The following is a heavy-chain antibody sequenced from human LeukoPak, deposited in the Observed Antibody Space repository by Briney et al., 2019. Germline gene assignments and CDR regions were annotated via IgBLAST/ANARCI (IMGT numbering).Heavy chain of an antibody. CDR1: GCTFTSYA. J-gene: IGHJ6*03. V-gene: IGHV1-69*05. D-gene: IGHD5-24*01. CDR3: ARAGRMATTADYYYYYMYV. CDR2: IIPIVGTA. Sequence: SVKVSCKASGCTFTSYAISWVRQAPGQGLEWMGGIIPIVGTANYAQKFQGRVTITTDESTNTAYMELTSLRSEDTAGYYCARAGRMATTADYYYYYMYVWRKETTVTVSS.